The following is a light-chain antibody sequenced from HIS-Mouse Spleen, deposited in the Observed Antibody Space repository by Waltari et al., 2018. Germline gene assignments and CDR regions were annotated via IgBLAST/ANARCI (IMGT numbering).Light chain of an antibody. CDR2: KDS. CDR3: QSADSSGTGWV. V-gene: IGLV3-25*03. J-gene: IGLJ3*02. Sequence: SYELTQPPSVSVSPGQTARITCSGDALPKQYAYWYQQKPGQDPGLVIYKDSERPSGIPERFSDSSSGTTVTLTISGVQAEDEADYYCQSADSSGTGWVFGGGTKLTVL. CDR1: ALPKQY.